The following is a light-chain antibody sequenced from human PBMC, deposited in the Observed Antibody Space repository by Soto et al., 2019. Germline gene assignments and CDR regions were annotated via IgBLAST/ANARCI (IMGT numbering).Light chain of an antibody. CDR1: QSFSSNY. CDR2: GTS. V-gene: IGKV3-20*01. J-gene: IGKJ1*01. Sequence: ESVLTQSPGTLSLSPGERATLSCRASQSFSSNYLAWYQQKPGQAPRLLIYGTSSRATGIPDRFSGSGSGTELTITISRLEPEDVAVYYCQQYGSSRTFGQGTKVEIK. CDR3: QQYGSSRT.